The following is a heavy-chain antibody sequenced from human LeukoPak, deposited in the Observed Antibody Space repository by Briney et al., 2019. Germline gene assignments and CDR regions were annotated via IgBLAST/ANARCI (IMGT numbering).Heavy chain of an antibody. CDR3: ARDRSNYLWFDP. Sequence: GGSLRLSCAASGFTFSSYGMHWVRQAPGKGLEWVAVIWYDGSNKYYADSVKGRFTISRDNSKNTLYLRMNSLRAEDTAVYYCARDRSNYLWFDPWGQGTLVTVSS. CDR1: GFTFSSYG. V-gene: IGHV3-33*01. D-gene: IGHD4-11*01. J-gene: IGHJ5*02. CDR2: IWYDGSNK.